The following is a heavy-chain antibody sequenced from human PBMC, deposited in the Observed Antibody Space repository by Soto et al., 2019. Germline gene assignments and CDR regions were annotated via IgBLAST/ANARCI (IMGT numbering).Heavy chain of an antibody. V-gene: IGHV4-59*01. CDR2: IYYSGST. J-gene: IGHJ4*02. Sequence: QVQLQESGPGLVKPSETLSLTCTVSGGSISSYYWSWIRQPPGKGLEWIGYIYYSGSTNYNPSLKSRVTISVDTSKNQFSLKLSSVTAADTAVYYCARVGPYDYVWGSYPGGFDYWGQGTLVTVSS. CDR3: ARVGPYDYVWGSYPGGFDY. D-gene: IGHD3-16*02. CDR1: GGSISSYY.